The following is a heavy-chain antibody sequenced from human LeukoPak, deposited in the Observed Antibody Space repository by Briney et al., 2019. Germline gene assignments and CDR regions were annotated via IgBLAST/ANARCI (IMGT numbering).Heavy chain of an antibody. J-gene: IGHJ4*02. CDR2: INHSGST. D-gene: IGHD5-18*01. CDR1: GGSFSGYY. Sequence: SETLSLTCAVYGGSFSGYYWSWIRQPPGKGLEWIGEINHSGSTNYNPSLKSRVTISVDTSKNQFSLKLSSVTAADTAVYYCARLWSGYSYGKFDYWGQGTLVPVSS. V-gene: IGHV4-34*01. CDR3: ARLWSGYSYGKFDY.